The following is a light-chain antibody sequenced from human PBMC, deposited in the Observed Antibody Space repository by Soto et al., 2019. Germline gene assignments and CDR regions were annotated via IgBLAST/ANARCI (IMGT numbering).Light chain of an antibody. CDR2: EVS. Sequence: QSVLTQPASVYGSPGQSITISCTGTSSDFGGYNYVSWYQHHPGKAPKLIIYEVSNRPSGVPNRFSGSKSGNTASLTISGLEAYDEDHYYCRSHTGVRTRGFGAASNAT. CDR3: RSHTGVRTRG. CDR1: SSDFGGYNY. J-gene: IGLJ1*01. V-gene: IGLV2-14*01.